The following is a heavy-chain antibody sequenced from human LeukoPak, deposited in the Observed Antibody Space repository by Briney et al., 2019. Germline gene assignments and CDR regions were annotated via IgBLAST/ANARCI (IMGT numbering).Heavy chain of an antibody. J-gene: IGHJ6*02. V-gene: IGHV1-8*03. CDR3: ARASVAGRYYYYGMDV. D-gene: IGHD6-19*01. Sequence: ASVKVSCKASGYTFTSYDINWVRQATGQGLEWMGWMNPNSGNTGYAQKFQGRVTITRNTSISTAYMELSSLRSEDTAVYYCARASVAGRYYYYGMDVWGQGTTVTVSS. CDR2: MNPNSGNT. CDR1: GYTFTSYD.